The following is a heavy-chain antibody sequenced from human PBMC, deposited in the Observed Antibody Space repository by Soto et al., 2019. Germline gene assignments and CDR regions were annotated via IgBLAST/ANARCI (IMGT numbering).Heavy chain of an antibody. CDR2: INHSGST. Sequence: SETLSLTCAVYGGSFSGYYWSWIRQPPGKGLEWIGEINHSGSTNYNPSLKSRVTISVDTSKNQFSLKLSSVTAAYTAVYYCARVSLKVVVITKGIYYYGMDVWGQGTTVTVSS. CDR1: GGSFSGYY. D-gene: IGHD3-22*01. J-gene: IGHJ6*02. CDR3: ARVSLKVVVITKGIYYYGMDV. V-gene: IGHV4-34*01.